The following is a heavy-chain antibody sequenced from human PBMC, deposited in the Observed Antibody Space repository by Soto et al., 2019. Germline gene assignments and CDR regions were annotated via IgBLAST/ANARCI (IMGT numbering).Heavy chain of an antibody. V-gene: IGHV1-18*01. D-gene: IGHD3-16*02. Sequence: ASVKVSCKASGYTFTSYGISWVRQAPGQGLEWMGWISAYNGNTNYAQKLQGRVTMTTDTSTSTAYMELRSLRSDDTAVYYCAREKYRPPYNLFDPCGQGTLVTVYS. J-gene: IGHJ5*02. CDR3: AREKYRPPYNLFDP. CDR1: GYTFTSYG. CDR2: ISAYNGNT.